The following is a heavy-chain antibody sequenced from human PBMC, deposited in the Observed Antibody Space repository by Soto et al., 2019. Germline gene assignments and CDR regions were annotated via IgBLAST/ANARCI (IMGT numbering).Heavy chain of an antibody. CDR3: ATGVFWTGSYTGMLDY. D-gene: IGHD3-3*01. CDR2: ISSSSGDA. Sequence: SLRLSCTASGFTFGDYYMSWIRQTPGKGLEWASYISSSSGDANYADSMRGRFTISRDNAKNSLYLQMNSLRDDDTAVYYCATGVFWTGSYTGMLDYWGQGTLVTVSS. J-gene: IGHJ4*02. CDR1: GFTFGDYY. V-gene: IGHV3-11*06.